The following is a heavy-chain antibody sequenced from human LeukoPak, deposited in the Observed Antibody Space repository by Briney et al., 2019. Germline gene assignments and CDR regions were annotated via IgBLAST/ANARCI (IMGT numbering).Heavy chain of an antibody. D-gene: IGHD6-13*01. CDR2: LYSDGST. CDR3: TKGGYTTYFDY. Sequence: LSLTCTVSGGSISSGGYYWSWVRQAPGKGLEWVSVLYSDGSTYYEDSVKGRFTISRDNSKNTQWLQMNSLRVEDTAVYYCTKGGYTTYFDYWGQGTLVTVSS. CDR1: GGSISSGGYY. J-gene: IGHJ4*02. V-gene: IGHV3-53*01.